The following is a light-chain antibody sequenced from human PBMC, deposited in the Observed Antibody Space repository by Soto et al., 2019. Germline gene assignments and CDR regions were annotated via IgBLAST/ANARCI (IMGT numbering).Light chain of an antibody. CDR3: QQYGSSPWT. CDR2: GAS. CDR1: QRVTSSY. V-gene: IGKV3-20*01. Sequence: EIVLTQSPGTQSLSPGERVTLSCRASQRVTSSYLAWYQQKPGQAPRLLIYGASSRATGIPDRFSGSGSGTDFSLTISRLEPDDFAVYYCQQYGSSPWTFGQGTKVEI. J-gene: IGKJ1*01.